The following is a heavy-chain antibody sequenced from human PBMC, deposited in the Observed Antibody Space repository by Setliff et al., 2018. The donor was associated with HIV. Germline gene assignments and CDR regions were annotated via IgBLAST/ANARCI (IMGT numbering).Heavy chain of an antibody. CDR1: GYSLTELS. CDR3: ATDTLNRGGYGYYYYYMDV. V-gene: IGHV1-24*01. Sequence: ASVKVSCKVSGYSLTELSIHWVRQAPGEGLEWMGGFDPEDDETVYAEKFQGRVTMTEDTSTDTAYMALSSLRSEDTAMYYCATDTLNRGGYGYYYYYMDVWGKGTTVTVSS. J-gene: IGHJ6*03. D-gene: IGHD3-16*01. CDR2: FDPEDDET.